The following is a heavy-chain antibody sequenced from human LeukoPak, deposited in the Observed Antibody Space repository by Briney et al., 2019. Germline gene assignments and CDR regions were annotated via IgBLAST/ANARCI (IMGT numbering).Heavy chain of an antibody. CDR2: VSRDGTIA. V-gene: IGHV3-74*01. Sequence: GGSLRLSCAASGFTFSRHWMHWVRQAPGKGLVWVSRVSRDGTIASYADSVKGRFTISRDNAKNTLYLQMNSVRGDDTSVYYCVREATDYGDCVFDYWGRGILVTVSS. CDR1: GFTFSRHW. J-gene: IGHJ4*02. CDR3: VREATDYGDCVFDY. D-gene: IGHD4-17*01.